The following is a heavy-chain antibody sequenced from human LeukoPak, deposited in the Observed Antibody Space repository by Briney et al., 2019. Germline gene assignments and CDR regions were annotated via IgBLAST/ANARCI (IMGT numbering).Heavy chain of an antibody. D-gene: IGHD1-1*01. CDR1: GFTFSSYS. CDR2: ISSSSSYI. Sequence: PGGSLRLSCAASGFTFSSYSMNWVRQAPGKGLEWVSSISSSSSYIDYADSVKGRFTISRDNAKNSLYLQMNSLRAEDTAVYYCARSTEPPYYYYYYMDVWGKGTTVTVSS. CDR3: ARSTEPPYYYYYYMDV. V-gene: IGHV3-21*01. J-gene: IGHJ6*03.